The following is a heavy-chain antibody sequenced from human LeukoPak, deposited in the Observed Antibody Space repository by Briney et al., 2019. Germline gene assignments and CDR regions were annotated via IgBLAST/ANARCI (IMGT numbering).Heavy chain of an antibody. CDR3: AKDFVRGTLTGAFDV. Sequence: GGSLRLSCAASGFSFRSFTMHWVRQAPGKGLEWVSGISDSDADTHYADSVKGRFTISRDNSKNTVYLQMSSLRVEDTALYYCAKDFVRGTLTGAFDVWGRGAMVTVST. CDR1: GFSFRSFT. D-gene: IGHD3-10*01. V-gene: IGHV3-23*01. J-gene: IGHJ3*01. CDR2: ISDSDADT.